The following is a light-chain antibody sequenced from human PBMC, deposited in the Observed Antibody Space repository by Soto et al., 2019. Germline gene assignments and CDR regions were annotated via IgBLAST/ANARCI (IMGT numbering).Light chain of an antibody. Sequence: TLSVSPGERATLSCRASQSVSSNLAWYQQKPGQAPRLLIYGASTRATGIPARFSGSGSGTEFTLTISSLQSEDFAVYYCQQYNNCPEFGQGTKVDSK. V-gene: IGKV3-15*01. CDR1: QSVSSN. J-gene: IGKJ1*01. CDR3: QQYNNCPE. CDR2: GAS.